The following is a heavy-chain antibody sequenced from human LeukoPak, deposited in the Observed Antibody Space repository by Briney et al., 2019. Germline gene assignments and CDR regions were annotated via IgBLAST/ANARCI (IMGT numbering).Heavy chain of an antibody. V-gene: IGHV1-2*02. D-gene: IGHD3-22*01. CDR2: INPNSGGT. CDR1: GYTFTGYY. Sequence: ASVKVSCKASGYTFTGYYMLWVRQAPGQGLEWMGWINPNSGGTNYAQKFQGRVTMTRDTSISTAYMELSRLRSDDTAVYYCARVPDYYDSSGYGVDYWGQGTLVTVSS. J-gene: IGHJ4*02. CDR3: ARVPDYYDSSGYGVDY.